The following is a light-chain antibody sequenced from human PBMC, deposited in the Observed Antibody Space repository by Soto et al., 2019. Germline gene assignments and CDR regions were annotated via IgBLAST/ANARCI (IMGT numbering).Light chain of an antibody. Sequence: EIVMTQSPATLSVSPGGSATLSCRASQNVSSNFAWYRQKPGQAPTLLIYRASTRATGIPARFSGSGSGTEVSLTISSLQSEDFAVYYCQEYNNWPYTFGQGTKLEIK. CDR2: RAS. V-gene: IGKV3-15*01. CDR3: QEYNNWPYT. CDR1: QNVSSN. J-gene: IGKJ2*01.